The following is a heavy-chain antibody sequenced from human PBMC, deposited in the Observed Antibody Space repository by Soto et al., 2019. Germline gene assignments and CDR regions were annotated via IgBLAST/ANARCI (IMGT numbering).Heavy chain of an antibody. Sequence: ESGGGLVQPGGSLRLSCAASGFTFSSYEMNWVRQAPGKGLEWVSYISSSGSTIYYADSVKGRFTISRDNAKNSLYLQMNSLRAEDTAVYYCARRGYSYGYYYYYGMDVWGQGTTVTVSS. V-gene: IGHV3-48*03. CDR1: GFTFSSYE. CDR3: ARRGYSYGYYYYYGMDV. CDR2: ISSSGSTI. J-gene: IGHJ6*02. D-gene: IGHD5-18*01.